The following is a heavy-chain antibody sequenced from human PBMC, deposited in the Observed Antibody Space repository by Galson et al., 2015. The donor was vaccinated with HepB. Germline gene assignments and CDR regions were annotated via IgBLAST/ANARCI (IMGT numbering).Heavy chain of an antibody. Sequence: SVKVSCKASGYTFTSYCMHWVRQAPGQGLEWMGIINPSGGSTSYAQKFQGRVTMTRDTSTSTVYMELSSLRSEDTAVYYCARDPAGGGDAFDIWGQGTMVTVSS. J-gene: IGHJ3*02. V-gene: IGHV1-46*01. CDR1: GYTFTSYC. CDR3: ARDPAGGGDAFDI. D-gene: IGHD2-15*01. CDR2: INPSGGST.